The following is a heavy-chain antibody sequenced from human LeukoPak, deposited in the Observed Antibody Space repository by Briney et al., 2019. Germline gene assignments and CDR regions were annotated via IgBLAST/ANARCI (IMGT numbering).Heavy chain of an antibody. CDR1: GFTFSSYG. Sequence: PGGSLRLSCAASGFTFSSYGMHWVRQAPGKGLEWVAVISYDGSNKYYADSVKGRFTISRDNSKNTLYLQMNSLRAEDTAVYYCARHDLWNHPPDYWGQGTLVTVSS. V-gene: IGHV3-30*03. CDR2: ISYDGSNK. CDR3: ARHDLWNHPPDY. D-gene: IGHD3-3*01. J-gene: IGHJ4*02.